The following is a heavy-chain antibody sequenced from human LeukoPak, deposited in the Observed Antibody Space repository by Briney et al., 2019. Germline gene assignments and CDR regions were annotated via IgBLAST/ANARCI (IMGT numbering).Heavy chain of an antibody. V-gene: IGHV3-53*01. CDR2: LYSDGNT. J-gene: IGHJ4*02. CDR3: ARGVEPLAANTLAY. CDR1: GFTVITND. Sequence: GGSLRLSCAASGFTVITNDMTTVRQAPGKGLEWVSVLYSDGNTKYADSVQGRFSISRDNSKNTLYLEMNSLSPDDTAVYYCARGVEPLAANTLAYWGQGTLVTVSS. D-gene: IGHD1-14*01.